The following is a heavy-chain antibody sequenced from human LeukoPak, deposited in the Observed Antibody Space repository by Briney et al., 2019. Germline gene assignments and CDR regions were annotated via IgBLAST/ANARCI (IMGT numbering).Heavy chain of an antibody. D-gene: IGHD6-6*01. J-gene: IGHJ4*02. CDR1: GGTFSSYA. V-gene: IGHV1-69*13. CDR3: ARVSIAARPGFDY. CDR2: IIPIFGTA. Sequence: PLASVKVSCKASGGTFSSYAISWVRQAPGQGLEWMGGIIPIFGTANYAQKFQGRVTITADESTSTAYMELSSLRSEDTAVYYYARVSIAARPGFDYWGQGTLVTVSS.